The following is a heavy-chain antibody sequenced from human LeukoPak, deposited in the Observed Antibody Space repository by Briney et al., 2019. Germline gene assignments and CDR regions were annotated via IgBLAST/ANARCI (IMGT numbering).Heavy chain of an antibody. CDR1: NGSISDHY. J-gene: IGHJ4*02. Sequence: SETLSLTCTVSNGSISDHYWSWVRQPPGKGLEWIGYVYYTGYTKYNPSLKGRLTISLDTSTSQFSLRLTSVTAADTAVYYCATSADRWLQFPFNSWGRETLVTVSS. CDR2: VYYTGYT. CDR3: ATSADRWLQFPFNS. V-gene: IGHV4-59*11. D-gene: IGHD5-24*01.